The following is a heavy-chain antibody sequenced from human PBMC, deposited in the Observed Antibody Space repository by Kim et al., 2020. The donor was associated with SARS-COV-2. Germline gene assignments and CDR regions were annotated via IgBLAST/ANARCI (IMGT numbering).Heavy chain of an antibody. J-gene: IGHJ4*02. CDR2: ISWNSGSI. Sequence: GGSLRLSCAASGFTFDDYAMHWVRQAPGKGLEWVSGISWNSGSIGYADSVKGRFTISRDNAKNSLYLQMNSLRAEDTALYYCAKGKRMGVVLGHWGQGTLVTVSS. CDR1: GFTFDDYA. D-gene: IGHD3-3*01. CDR3: AKGKRMGVVLGH. V-gene: IGHV3-9*01.